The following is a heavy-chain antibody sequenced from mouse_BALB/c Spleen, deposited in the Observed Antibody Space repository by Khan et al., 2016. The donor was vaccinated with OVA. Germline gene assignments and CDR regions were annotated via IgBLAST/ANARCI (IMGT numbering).Heavy chain of an antibody. CDR2: INPTSGYT. J-gene: IGHJ2*01. Sequence: QVQLQQSGAELAKPGASVKMSCKASGYTFTTYWMHWVKQRPGQGLEWIGYINPTSGYTDYNQKFKDKATLTADKSSSTAYMQLSSLTSDDSAVYYCARDRIVYWGQGTPLTVSS. V-gene: IGHV1-7*01. CDR1: GYTFTTYW. CDR3: ARDRIVY.